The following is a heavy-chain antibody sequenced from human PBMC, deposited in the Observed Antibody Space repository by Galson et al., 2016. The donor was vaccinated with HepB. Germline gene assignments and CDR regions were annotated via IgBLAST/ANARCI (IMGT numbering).Heavy chain of an antibody. CDR3: ARGGVSITIFGVVPYFDS. J-gene: IGHJ4*02. V-gene: IGHV3-21*01. Sequence: SLRLSCAAPGFTFDTYCMNWVRQAPGKGLEWVASISTTGRYIYYADSVEGRFTISGDNAQNSVYLQMNSLRPEDTAIYYCARGGVSITIFGVVPYFDSWGQGALVTVSS. D-gene: IGHD3-3*01. CDR2: ISTTGRYI. CDR1: GFTFDTYC.